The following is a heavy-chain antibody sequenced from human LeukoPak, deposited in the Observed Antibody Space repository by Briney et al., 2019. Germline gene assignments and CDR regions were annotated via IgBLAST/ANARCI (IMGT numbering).Heavy chain of an antibody. CDR1: GYTFTGYF. CDR2: INPNSGGT. CDR3: ARGSEYSTSSCDY. J-gene: IGHJ4*02. D-gene: IGHD6-6*01. V-gene: IGHV1-2*02. Sequence: GASVKVSCKASGYTFTGYFIHWVRQAPGQGLEWMGWINPNSGGTDFAQTFQGRVTMTRDTSISTAYMDLSSLRSDDTAVYYCARGSEYSTSSCDYWGQGILVTVSS.